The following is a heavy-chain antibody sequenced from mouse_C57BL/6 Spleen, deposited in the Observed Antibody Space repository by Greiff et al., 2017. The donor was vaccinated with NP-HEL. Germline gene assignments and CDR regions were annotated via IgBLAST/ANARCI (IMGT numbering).Heavy chain of an antibody. D-gene: IGHD2-4*01. J-gene: IGHJ2*01. Sequence: EVKLVESGEGLVKPGGSLKLSCAASGFTFSSYAMSWVRQTPEKRLEWVAYISSGGDYIYYADTVKGRFTISRDNARNTLYLQMSSLKSEDTAMYYCTRDRYDYGFDYWGQGTTLTVSS. CDR2: ISSGGDYI. CDR3: TRDRYDYGFDY. V-gene: IGHV5-9-1*02. CDR1: GFTFSSYA.